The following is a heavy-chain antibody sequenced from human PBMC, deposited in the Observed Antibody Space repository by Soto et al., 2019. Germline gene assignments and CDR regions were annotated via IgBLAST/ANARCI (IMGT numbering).Heavy chain of an antibody. Sequence: QVQLGESGGGVVQPGRSLRLSCAASGFTFSSYAMQWVRQAPGKGLEWVAVISYDGSNKYYADSVKGRFTISRDNSKNTLYLQMNSLRAEDTAVYYCARPDYGPGSYPDYWGQGTLVTVSS. CDR1: GFTFSSYA. CDR2: ISYDGSNK. D-gene: IGHD3-10*01. CDR3: ARPDYGPGSYPDY. V-gene: IGHV3-30-3*01. J-gene: IGHJ4*02.